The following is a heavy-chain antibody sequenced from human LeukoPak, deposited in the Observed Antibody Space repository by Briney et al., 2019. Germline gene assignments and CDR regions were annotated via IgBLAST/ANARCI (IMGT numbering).Heavy chain of an antibody. CDR3: ARSQCPDSTSCYYFFYFDF. Sequence: GASVKVSCKASGYTFSAYGIIWVRQAPGQGLEWMAWTSGTGYNTDYTQRFQGRVSVTIDTSTSTAFLEVRSLGSEDTAIYYCARSQCPDSTSCYYFFYFDFWGQGTPVTVSS. CDR1: GYTFSAYG. D-gene: IGHD2-2*01. V-gene: IGHV1-18*01. J-gene: IGHJ4*02. CDR2: TSGTGYNT.